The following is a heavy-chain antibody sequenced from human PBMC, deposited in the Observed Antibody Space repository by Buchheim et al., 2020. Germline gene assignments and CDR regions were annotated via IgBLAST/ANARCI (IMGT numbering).Heavy chain of an antibody. CDR1: GFSFSSYA. CDR2: ISIDGRTT. J-gene: IGHJ4*02. Sequence: EVQLLESGGGLVQPGGSLKLSCAASGFSFSSYAMSWVRQSPGKGLEWVSAISIDGRTTYYADYVKGRFTISRDNAKNSLYLQMNSLRAEDTAVYYCARDPTQNYYDSSGYYFSGSGFDYWGQGTL. CDR3: ARDPTQNYYDSSGYYFSGSGFDY. V-gene: IGHV3-23*01. D-gene: IGHD3-22*01.